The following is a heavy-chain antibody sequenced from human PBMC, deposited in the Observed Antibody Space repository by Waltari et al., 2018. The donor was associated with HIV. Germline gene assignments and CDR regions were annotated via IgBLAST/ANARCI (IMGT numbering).Heavy chain of an antibody. V-gene: IGHV3-48*01. CDR3: ARQGAIYCSGGSCYSGYYYYGMDV. CDR2: ISSSSSTI. J-gene: IGHJ6*02. Sequence: YSMNWVRQAPGKGLEWVSYISSSSSTIYYADSVKGRFTISRDNAKNSLYLQMNSLRAEDTAVYYCARQGAIYCSGGSCYSGYYYYGMDVWGQGTTVTVSS. D-gene: IGHD2-15*01. CDR1: YS.